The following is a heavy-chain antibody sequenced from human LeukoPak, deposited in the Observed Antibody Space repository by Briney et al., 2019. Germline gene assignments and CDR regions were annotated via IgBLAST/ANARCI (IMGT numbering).Heavy chain of an antibody. Sequence: ASVKVSCKASGYTFTGYYMHWVRQAPGQGLEWMGIINPSGGSTSYAQKFQGRVTMTRDTSTSTVYMELSSLRSEDTAVYYCARDLQLEDFDYWGQGTLVTVSS. J-gene: IGHJ4*02. CDR2: INPSGGST. D-gene: IGHD2-2*01. CDR1: GYTFTGYY. CDR3: ARDLQLEDFDY. V-gene: IGHV1-46*01.